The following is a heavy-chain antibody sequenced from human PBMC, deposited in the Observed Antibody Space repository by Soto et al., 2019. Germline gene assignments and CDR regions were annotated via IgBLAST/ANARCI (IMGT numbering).Heavy chain of an antibody. J-gene: IGHJ6*03. CDR3: AKGSSSTQFLNYYFYHMDV. CDR1: GLSFPNYA. V-gene: IGHV3-23*01. D-gene: IGHD2-2*01. Sequence: LLESGGGLVQPGGSLRLSCVASGLSFPNYAMNWVRQAPGKGLEWVSGIGGSGPYTYYADSVKGRFTISRDNSKNTVYLQMNSLRGEDTAVYYCAKGSSSTQFLNYYFYHMDVWGKGTTVSVSS. CDR2: IGGSGPYT.